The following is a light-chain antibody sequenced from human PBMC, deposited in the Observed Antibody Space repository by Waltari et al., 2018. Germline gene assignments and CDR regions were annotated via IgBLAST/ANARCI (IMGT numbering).Light chain of an antibody. V-gene: IGLV2-23*02. CDR3: CTYVGRTTFHVT. CDR2: EDN. J-gene: IGLJ2*01. Sequence: QSALTQPASVSGSPGQSITISCTGTISDVGTSNLVSWYQQHPGQAPKLIIYEDNKRPSGVSDRLSGSKSGNTASLTISGLQAEDEADYYCCTYVGRTTFHVTFGGGTKLTVL. CDR1: ISDVGTSNL.